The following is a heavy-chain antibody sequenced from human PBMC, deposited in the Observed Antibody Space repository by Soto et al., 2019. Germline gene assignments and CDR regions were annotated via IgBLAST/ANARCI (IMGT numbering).Heavy chain of an antibody. V-gene: IGHV4-59*01. CDR1: GGSISNYY. CDR3: ARRVNMVRGKDNYYYGMDV. CDR2: IYYTGST. D-gene: IGHD3-10*01. Sequence: PSETLSLTCTVSGGSISNYYWTWIRQPPGKGLEWIGYIYYTGSTNYNPSLKSRVTISVDTSKNQFSLKLSSVTAADTAVYYCARRVNMVRGKDNYYYGMDVWGQGTTVTAP. J-gene: IGHJ6*02.